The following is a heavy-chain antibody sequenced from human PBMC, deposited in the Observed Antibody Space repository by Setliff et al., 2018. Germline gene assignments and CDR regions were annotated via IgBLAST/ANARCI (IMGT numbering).Heavy chain of an antibody. CDR1: GGSISSSYYY. D-gene: IGHD6-19*01. J-gene: IGHJ3*02. CDR2: IYNSGST. V-gene: IGHV4-39*02. CDR3: AGGGSSGWYGGAFDM. Sequence: SETLSLTCTVSGGSISSSYYYWGWIRQPPGKGLEWIGNIYNSGSTYYNPSLKSRVTMSIDTSKTHFSLKLSSVTAAEAALYYCAGGGSSGWYGGAFDMWGQGTQVTVSS.